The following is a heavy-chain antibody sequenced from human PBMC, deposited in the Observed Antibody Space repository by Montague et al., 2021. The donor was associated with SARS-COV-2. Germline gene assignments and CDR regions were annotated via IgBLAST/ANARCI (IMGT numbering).Heavy chain of an antibody. Sequence: SETLSLTCTVSAGSISTNSYYWAWIRQSPGKGLELIGSIHYIGNTYYNPSLESRVTISVDTSENQFSLKLRSVIAADTAVHYCARLLPDGTVVATDIPFDSWGQGTLVTVSS. V-gene: IGHV4-39*01. CDR1: AGSISTNSYY. J-gene: IGHJ4*02. CDR3: ARLLPDGTVVATDIPFDS. CDR2: IHYIGNT. D-gene: IGHD2-21*02.